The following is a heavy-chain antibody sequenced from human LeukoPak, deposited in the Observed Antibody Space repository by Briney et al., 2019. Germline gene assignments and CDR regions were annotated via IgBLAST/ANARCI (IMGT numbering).Heavy chain of an antibody. V-gene: IGHV1-69*06. CDR2: IIPIFGTT. CDR3: ARGSPPRRNYDSRGYYSYYFDY. CDR1: GGTFNSYA. D-gene: IGHD3-22*01. Sequence: SVKVSCKASGGTFNSYAISWVRQAPGQGLEWMGGIIPIFGTTNYARKFRGRVTLTADKSTRTAYMELSSLRSEDTAVYYCARGSPPRRNYDSRGYYSYYFDYWGQGTLVTVSS. J-gene: IGHJ4*02.